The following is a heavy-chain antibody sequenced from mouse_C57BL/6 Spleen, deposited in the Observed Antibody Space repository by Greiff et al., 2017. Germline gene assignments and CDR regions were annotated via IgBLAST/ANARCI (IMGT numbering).Heavy chain of an antibody. CDR3: ATDCSSHYWYFDV. CDR1: GYTFTSYW. V-gene: IGHV1-64*01. CDR2: IHPNSGST. Sequence: QVQLQQPGAELVKPGASVKLSCKASGYTFTSYWMHWVKQRPGQGLEWIGMIHPNSGSTNYNEKFKSKATLTVDKSSSTAYMQLSSLTSEHSAVYYCATDCSSHYWYFDVWGTGTTVTVSS. J-gene: IGHJ1*03. D-gene: IGHD1-1*01.